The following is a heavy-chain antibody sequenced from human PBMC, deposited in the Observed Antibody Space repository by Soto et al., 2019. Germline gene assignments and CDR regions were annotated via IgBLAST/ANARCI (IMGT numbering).Heavy chain of an antibody. J-gene: IGHJ4*02. CDR2: IIPIFGTA. Sequence: AVKVSCKASGGTFSSYAISWVRQAPGQGLEWMGGIIPIFGTANYAQKFQGRVTITADKSTSTAYMELSSLRSEDTAVYYCARDPLIAVALPYYFDYWGQGSLVTVSS. V-gene: IGHV1-69*06. CDR1: GGTFSSYA. CDR3: ARDPLIAVALPYYFDY. D-gene: IGHD6-19*01.